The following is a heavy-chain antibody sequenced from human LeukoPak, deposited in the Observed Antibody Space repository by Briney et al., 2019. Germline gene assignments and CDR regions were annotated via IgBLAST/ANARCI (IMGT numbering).Heavy chain of an antibody. Sequence: SETLSLTCTVSGGSISSSSYYWGWIRQPPGKGLEWIGDIFYSGSTYYNPSLKSRVTISVDTSKNQFSLKLNSVTAADTAVYYCARLWFGAYYFDYWGQGTLVTVSS. V-gene: IGHV4-39*01. D-gene: IGHD3-10*01. CDR1: GGSISSSSYY. CDR2: IFYSGST. CDR3: ARLWFGAYYFDY. J-gene: IGHJ4*02.